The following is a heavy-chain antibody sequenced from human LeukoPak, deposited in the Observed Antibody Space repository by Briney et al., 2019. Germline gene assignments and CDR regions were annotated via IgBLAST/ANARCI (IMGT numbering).Heavy chain of an antibody. D-gene: IGHD6-13*01. CDR1: GGSISSYY. CDR3: ARRSSYSILNPDAFDI. Sequence: SETLSLTCTVSGGSISSYYWSWIRQPPGKGLEWIGYIYYSGSTNYNPSLKSRVTISVDTSKNQFSLKLSSVTAADTAVYYCARRSSYSILNPDAFDIWGQRTMVTVSS. CDR2: IYYSGST. V-gene: IGHV4-59*08. J-gene: IGHJ3*02.